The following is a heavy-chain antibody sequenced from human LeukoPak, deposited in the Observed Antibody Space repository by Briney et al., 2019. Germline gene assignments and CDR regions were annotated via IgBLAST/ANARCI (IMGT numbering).Heavy chain of an antibody. CDR2: IIPILGIA. D-gene: IGHD2-2*01. Sequence: ASVKVSCKASGGTFSSYAISWVRQAPGQGLEWMGRIIPILGIANYAQKFQGRVTITADESTSTAYMELSSLRSEDTAVYYCASGIEWDCSSTSCRDYWGQGTLVTVSS. CDR1: GGTFSSYA. CDR3: ASGIEWDCSSTSCRDY. V-gene: IGHV1-69*04. J-gene: IGHJ4*02.